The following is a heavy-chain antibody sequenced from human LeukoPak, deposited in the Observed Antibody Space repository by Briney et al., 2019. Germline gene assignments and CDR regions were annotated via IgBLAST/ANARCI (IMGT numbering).Heavy chain of an antibody. J-gene: IGHJ4*02. CDR3: ARASFWFDYSGYYFDF. D-gene: IGHD2-15*01. CDR2: TYSGGGT. Sequence: QPGESLRLSCAASGFTVSSNYMSWVRQAPGKGLEWVSVTYSGGGTYYADSVKGRFTISRDNSKNTVYLQMNSLRAEDTAVYYCARASFWFDYSGYYFDFWGQGTLVTVSS. CDR1: GFTVSSNY. V-gene: IGHV3-66*01.